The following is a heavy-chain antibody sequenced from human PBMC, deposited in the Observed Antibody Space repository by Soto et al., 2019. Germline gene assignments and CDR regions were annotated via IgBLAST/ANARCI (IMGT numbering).Heavy chain of an antibody. CDR2: INPNSGGT. CDR3: ARETKTGSYYYYYGMDV. D-gene: IGHD3-10*01. V-gene: IGHV1-2*02. Sequence: GASVKVSCKASGYTFTGYYMHWVRQAPGQGLEWMGWINPNSGGTNYAQKFQGRVTMTRDTSISTAYMELSRLRSDDTAVYYCARETKTGSYYYYYGMDVWDQGTTVTVSS. J-gene: IGHJ6*02. CDR1: GYTFTGYY.